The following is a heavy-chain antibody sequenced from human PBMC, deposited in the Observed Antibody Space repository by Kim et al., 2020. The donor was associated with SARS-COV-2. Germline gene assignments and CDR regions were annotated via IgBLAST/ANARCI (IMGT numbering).Heavy chain of an antibody. J-gene: IGHJ4*02. Sequence: GGSLRLSCAASGFTFSSYSMNWVRQAPGKGLEWVSYISSSSSTIYYADSVKGRFTISRDNAKNSLYLQMNSLRDEDTAVYCCARDPSDDYGDYGADYWGQGTLVTVSS. CDR2: ISSSSSTI. V-gene: IGHV3-48*02. CDR1: GFTFSSYS. CDR3: ARDPSDDYGDYGADY. D-gene: IGHD4-17*01.